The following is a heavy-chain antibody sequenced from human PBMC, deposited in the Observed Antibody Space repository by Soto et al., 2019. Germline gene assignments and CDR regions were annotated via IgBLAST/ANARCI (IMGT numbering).Heavy chain of an antibody. CDR1: GFTFSSYG. CDR2: IKQDGSEK. Sequence: GGSLRLSCAASGFTFSSYGMSWVRQAPGKGLEWVANIKQDGSEKYYVDSVKGRFTISRDNAKNSLYLQMNSLRAEDTAVYYCARVYDSSGYYDYWGQGTLVTVSS. CDR3: ARVYDSSGYYDY. D-gene: IGHD3-22*01. J-gene: IGHJ4*02. V-gene: IGHV3-7*03.